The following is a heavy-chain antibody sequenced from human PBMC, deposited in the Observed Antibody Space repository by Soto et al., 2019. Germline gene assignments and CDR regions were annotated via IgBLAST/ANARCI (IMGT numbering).Heavy chain of an antibody. CDR1: GFTFSSYS. Sequence: HPGGSLRLSCAASGFTFSSYSMNWVRQAPGKGLEWVSYISSSSSTIYYADSVKGRFTISRDNAKNSLYLQMNSLRAEDTAVYYCARTTYDFWSGYYTANWFDPWGQGTLVTVSS. CDR3: ARTTYDFWSGYYTANWFDP. V-gene: IGHV3-48*01. J-gene: IGHJ5*02. D-gene: IGHD3-3*01. CDR2: ISSSSSTI.